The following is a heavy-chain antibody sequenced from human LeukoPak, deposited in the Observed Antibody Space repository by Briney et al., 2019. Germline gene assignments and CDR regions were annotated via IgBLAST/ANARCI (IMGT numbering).Heavy chain of an antibody. CDR3: ARDHSGAVADY. CDR1: GFTFSTYA. V-gene: IGHV3-64*02. D-gene: IGHD5-12*01. CDR2: ISSNGGLT. Sequence: PGRSLRLSCAASGFTFSTYAMHWVRQAPGKGLEYVSGISSNGGLTYYADSVKGRFTISRDKSKNTVFLQMGSLRAEDMALYYCARDHSGAVADYWGQGTLVTVSP. J-gene: IGHJ4*02.